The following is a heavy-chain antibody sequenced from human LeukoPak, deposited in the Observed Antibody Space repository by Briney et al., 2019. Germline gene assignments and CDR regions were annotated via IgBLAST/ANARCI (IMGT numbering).Heavy chain of an antibody. Sequence: SETLSLTCTVSGGSIRGYYWSWIRQPPGKGLEWIGYIYYSGSTNYNPSLKSRVTISVDTSKNQFSLKLSSVTAADTAVYYCARGAIAAAGTDLYYYGMDVWGQGTTVTVSS. CDR1: GGSIRGYY. J-gene: IGHJ6*02. CDR3: ARGAIAAAGTDLYYYGMDV. V-gene: IGHV4-59*01. CDR2: IYYSGST. D-gene: IGHD6-13*01.